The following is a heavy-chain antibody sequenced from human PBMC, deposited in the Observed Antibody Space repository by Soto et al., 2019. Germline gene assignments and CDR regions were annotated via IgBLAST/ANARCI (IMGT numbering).Heavy chain of an antibody. CDR3: ARTQWAYEFLTGLLWGAFDI. J-gene: IGHJ3*02. CDR2: IHHGGST. CDR1: GGSISSGGYS. V-gene: IGHV4-30-2*01. D-gene: IGHD3-9*01. Sequence: QLQLQESGLGLVRASQTLSLACAVSGGSISSGGYSWSWIRLPPGKCLVWIGNIHHGGSTYYNPTLKNRASISIHKSMNQFTLRLSSVTAPDTAVYFCARTQWAYEFLTGLLWGAFDIWGLGITVSVSS.